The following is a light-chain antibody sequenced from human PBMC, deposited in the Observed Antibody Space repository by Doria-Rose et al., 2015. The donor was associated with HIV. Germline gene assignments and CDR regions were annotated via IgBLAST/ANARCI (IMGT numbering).Light chain of an antibody. Sequence: QTVVTQEPSPTVSPGGTVTLTCGSSTGAVTSGHYPYWFQQKTGQAPRTLIYETSNKHSWTPARFSGSLLGGKAAPTLSGAQPEDEAEYYCLLSYSGARVFGGGTKLTVL. CDR1: TGAVTSGHY. CDR2: ETS. CDR3: LLSYSGARV. J-gene: IGLJ2*01. V-gene: IGLV7-46*01.